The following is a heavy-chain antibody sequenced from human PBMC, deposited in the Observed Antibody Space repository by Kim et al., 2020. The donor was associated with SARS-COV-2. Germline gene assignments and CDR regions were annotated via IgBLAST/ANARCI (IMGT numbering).Heavy chain of an antibody. V-gene: IGHV3-23*01. CDR2: ISGSGGRT. CDR1: GFTFSNYA. D-gene: IGHD2-21*02. Sequence: GGSLRVSCAASGFTFSNYAMSWVRQAPGKGLEWVSSISGSGGRTYYTDSVKGRFTISRDNSKNTLYLQMNSLRAEDTAVFYCAKVSPNCGGDCYSHWYFDYWGQGTLVTVSS. J-gene: IGHJ4*02. CDR3: AKVSPNCGGDCYSHWYFDY.